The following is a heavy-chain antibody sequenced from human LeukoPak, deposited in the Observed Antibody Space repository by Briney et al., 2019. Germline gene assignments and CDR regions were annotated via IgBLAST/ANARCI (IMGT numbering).Heavy chain of an antibody. V-gene: IGHV3-33*06. J-gene: IGHJ4*02. Sequence: GGSLRLSCAASGFTFSSYGMHWVRQAPGKGLEWVAVIWYDGSNTYYADSVKGRFTISRDNSKNTLYLQMNSLRAEDTAVYYCAKGTTTLVVTKIDYWGQGALVTVSS. CDR1: GFTFSSYG. CDR3: AKGTTTLVVTKIDY. D-gene: IGHD4-23*01. CDR2: IWYDGSNT.